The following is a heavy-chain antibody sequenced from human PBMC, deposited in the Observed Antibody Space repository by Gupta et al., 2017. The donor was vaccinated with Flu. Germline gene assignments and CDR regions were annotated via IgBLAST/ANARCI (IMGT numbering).Heavy chain of an antibody. J-gene: IGHJ6*02. CDR3: ARDTTRGYSSEFFGMDV. V-gene: IGHV4-59*01. D-gene: IGHD5-12*01. Sequence: WIRQPPGKGLEWIGSVYRSARPYYNPSLKSRVTMSVDTSKKMFSLTLNSVTAADTALYFCARDTTRGYSSEFFGMDVWGQGTTVIVSS. CDR2: VYRSARP.